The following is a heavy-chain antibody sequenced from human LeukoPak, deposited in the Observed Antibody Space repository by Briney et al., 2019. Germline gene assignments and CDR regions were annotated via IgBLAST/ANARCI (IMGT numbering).Heavy chain of an antibody. J-gene: IGHJ6*03. V-gene: IGHV4-38-2*02. CDR2: TYHSGST. CDR3: TRDPGYARYMDV. Sequence: KTGGSLRLSCAASGFTFSNYGMHWVRQAPGKGLEWIGSTYHSGSTYYGPALKSRVTISLDTSKNQSSLKLSSVTAADTAVYYCTRDPGYARYMDVWGKGTTVTVSS. D-gene: IGHD1-1*01. CDR1: GFTFSNYG.